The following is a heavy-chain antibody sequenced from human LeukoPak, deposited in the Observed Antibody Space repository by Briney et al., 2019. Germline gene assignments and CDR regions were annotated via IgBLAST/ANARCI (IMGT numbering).Heavy chain of an antibody. Sequence: GGSLRLSCAASGCTFASHAMSWVRQAPGKGLEWVSAISAGGENTDYADSVKGRFTISRDNSKNTLYLQVNSLRAEDTAAYYCAKSEGSSSARRFDYWGQGTLVTVSS. CDR1: GCTFASHA. CDR2: ISAGGENT. D-gene: IGHD6-19*01. J-gene: IGHJ4*02. V-gene: IGHV3-23*01. CDR3: AKSEGSSSARRFDY.